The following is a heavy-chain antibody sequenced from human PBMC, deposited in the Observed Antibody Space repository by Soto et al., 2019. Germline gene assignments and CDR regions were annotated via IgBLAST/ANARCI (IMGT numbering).Heavy chain of an antibody. CDR3: ASRRAAGTLLRGLEITLDSRATYGMDV. CDR2: IIPIFGTA. Sequence: ASVKVSCKASGGTFSSYAISWVRQAPGQGLEWMGGIIPIFGTANYAQKFQGRVTITADESTSTAYMELSSLRSEDTAVYYCASRRAAGTLLRGLEITLDSRATYGMDVWGQGTTVTVSS. D-gene: IGHD6-13*01. J-gene: IGHJ6*02. V-gene: IGHV1-69*13. CDR1: GGTFSSYA.